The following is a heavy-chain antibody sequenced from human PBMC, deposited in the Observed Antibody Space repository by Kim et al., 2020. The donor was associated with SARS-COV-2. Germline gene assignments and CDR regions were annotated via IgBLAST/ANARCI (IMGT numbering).Heavy chain of an antibody. V-gene: IGHV1-46*01. Sequence: ASVKVSCKASGYTFTSYYMHWVRQAPGQGLEWMGIINPSGGSTSYAQKFQGRVTMTRDTSTSTVYMELSSLRSEDTAVYYCARERNYPGPERWFDPWGQGPLVTVSS. CDR1: GYTFTSYY. CDR2: INPSGGST. J-gene: IGHJ5*02. CDR3: ARERNYPGPERWFDP. D-gene: IGHD3-10*01.